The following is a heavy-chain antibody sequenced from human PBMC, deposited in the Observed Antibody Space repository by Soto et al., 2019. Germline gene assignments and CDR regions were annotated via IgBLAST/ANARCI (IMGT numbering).Heavy chain of an antibody. CDR2: IYHSGST. Sequence: QVQLQESGPGLVKPSGTLSLTCAVSGGSISSSNWWSWVREPPGKGLEWIGEIYHSGSTNYNPSLKSRVTISVDKSKNQFSLKLSSVTAADTAVYYCARRPLRVVPAAPFDYWGQGTLVTVSS. V-gene: IGHV4-4*02. D-gene: IGHD2-2*01. CDR1: GGSISSSNW. J-gene: IGHJ4*02. CDR3: ARRPLRVVPAAPFDY.